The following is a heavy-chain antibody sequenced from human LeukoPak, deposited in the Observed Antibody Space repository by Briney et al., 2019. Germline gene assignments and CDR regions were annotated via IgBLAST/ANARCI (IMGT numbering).Heavy chain of an antibody. CDR2: IYYSGST. D-gene: IGHD5/OR15-5a*01. V-gene: IGHV4-39*07. CDR3: VYYSIVSGCFDP. J-gene: IGHJ5*02. CDR1: GGSISSSSYY. Sequence: SETLSLTCTVSGGSISSSSYYWGWIRQPPGKGLEWIGSIYYSGSTNYNPSLKSRVTISVDTSKNQFSLNLTSVTAADTAVYYCVYYSIVSGCFDPWGQGTLVTVSS.